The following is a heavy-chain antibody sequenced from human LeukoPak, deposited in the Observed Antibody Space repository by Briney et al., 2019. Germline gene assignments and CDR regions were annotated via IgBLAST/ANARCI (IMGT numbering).Heavy chain of an antibody. D-gene: IGHD4-11*01. CDR2: ISGSGGNT. Sequence: GGSLRLSCAASGFTFSNYVMSWVRQALGKGLEWVSGISGSGGNTYYADSVKGRFTISRDNSKDTLYLQMNSLRAEDAAVYYCANEYSKGDIWGQGTMVTVSS. J-gene: IGHJ3*02. CDR3: ANEYSKGDI. V-gene: IGHV3-23*01. CDR1: GFTFSNYV.